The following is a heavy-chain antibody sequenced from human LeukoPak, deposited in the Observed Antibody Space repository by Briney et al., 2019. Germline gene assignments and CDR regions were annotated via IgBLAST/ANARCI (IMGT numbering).Heavy chain of an antibody. CDR1: GFTFSSYA. CDR2: ISGSGGST. CDR3: ARDGEPLDY. Sequence: GGSLRLSCAASGFTFSSYAMSWVRQAPGKGLEWVSAISGSGGSTYYADSLKGRFTISRDSSKNTLYLQMNSLRAEDTAVYYCARDGEPLDYWGQGTLVTVSS. J-gene: IGHJ4*02. D-gene: IGHD1-26*01. V-gene: IGHV3-23*01.